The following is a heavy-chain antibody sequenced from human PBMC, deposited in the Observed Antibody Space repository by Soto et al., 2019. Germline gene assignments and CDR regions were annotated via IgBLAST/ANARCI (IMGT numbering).Heavy chain of an antibody. CDR1: GFTFSSYA. J-gene: IGHJ3*02. CDR3: AKDLFSGGSYYSGAFDI. V-gene: IGHV3-23*01. Sequence: GGSLRLSCAASGFTFSSYAMSWVRQAPGKGLEWVSAISGSGGSTYYADSVKGRFTISRDNSKNTLYLQMNSLRAEDSAVYYRAKDLFSGGSYYSGAFDIWGQGTMVTVSS. D-gene: IGHD2-15*01. CDR2: ISGSGGST.